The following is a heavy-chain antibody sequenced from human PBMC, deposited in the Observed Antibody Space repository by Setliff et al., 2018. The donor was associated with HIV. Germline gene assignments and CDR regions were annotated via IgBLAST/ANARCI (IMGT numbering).Heavy chain of an antibody. V-gene: IGHV4-39*01. CDR3: ARPQGGLGGGAWFDP. J-gene: IGHJ5*02. D-gene: IGHD3-10*01. CDR2: ILYGGST. Sequence: SETLSLTCTVSGDSISRGSYYWGWIRQPPGKGLEWIGNILYGGSTYYNLSLKSRITMSVDTSKNRSSLELSSVTATDTAVYYCARPQGGLGGGAWFDPWGQGILVTVSS. CDR1: GDSISRGSYY.